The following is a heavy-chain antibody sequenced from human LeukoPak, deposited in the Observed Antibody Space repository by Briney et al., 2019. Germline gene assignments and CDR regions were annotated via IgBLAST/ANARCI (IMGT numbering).Heavy chain of an antibody. D-gene: IGHD4-17*01. Sequence: GGSLRLSCAASGFTFSSYAMHWVRQAPGKGLEWVAVISYDGSNKYYADSVKGRFTISRDNSKNTLYLQMNSLRAEDTAVYYCASISYGDSFWAWGQGTLVTVSS. CDR3: ASISYGDSFWA. CDR1: GFTFSSYA. CDR2: ISYDGSNK. J-gene: IGHJ5*02. V-gene: IGHV3-30-3*01.